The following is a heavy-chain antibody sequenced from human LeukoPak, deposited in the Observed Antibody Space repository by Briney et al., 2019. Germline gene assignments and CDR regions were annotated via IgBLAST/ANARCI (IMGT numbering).Heavy chain of an antibody. CDR3: AKDEVKYYGSGSYSQLDF. CDR1: GFTFSSYG. V-gene: IGHV3-30*18. D-gene: IGHD3-10*01. J-gene: IGHJ4*02. CDR2: ISYDGSNK. Sequence: GGSLRLSCAASGFTFSSYGMHWVRQAPGKGLEWVAIISYDGSNKYYADSVKGRFTISRDNSKNTLYLQMNSLRAEDTVVYYCAKDEVKYYGSGSYSQLDFWGQGTLVTVSS.